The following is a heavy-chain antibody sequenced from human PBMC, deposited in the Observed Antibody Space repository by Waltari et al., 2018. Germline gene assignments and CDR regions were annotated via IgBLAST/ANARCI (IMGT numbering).Heavy chain of an antibody. CDR1: GFTFPSSW. V-gene: IGHV3-7*01. CDR2: INQDGSGK. Sequence: EMQLVESGGGLVQPGGSLRLSCAASGFTFPSSWMSWVRQAPGKGPEWVANINQDGSGKYYVDSVKGRFTISRDNAKNSLYLQMNSLRVEDTAVYYCVRGTEYWGQGTLVTVSS. CDR3: VRGTEY. J-gene: IGHJ4*02.